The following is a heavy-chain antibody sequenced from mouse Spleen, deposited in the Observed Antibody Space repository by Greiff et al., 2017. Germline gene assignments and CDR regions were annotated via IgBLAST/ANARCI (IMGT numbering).Heavy chain of an antibody. J-gene: IGHJ2*01. V-gene: IGHV1-50*01. D-gene: IGHD1-1*01. CDR1: GYTFTSYW. CDR2: IDPSDSYT. Sequence: VQLQQPGAELVKPGASVKLSCKASGYTFTSYWMQWVKQRPGQGLEWIGEIDPSDSYTNYNQKFKGKATLTVDKSSSTAYMQLSSLTSEDSAVYYCASTTVVPFDYWGQGTTLTVSS. CDR3: ASTTVVPFDY.